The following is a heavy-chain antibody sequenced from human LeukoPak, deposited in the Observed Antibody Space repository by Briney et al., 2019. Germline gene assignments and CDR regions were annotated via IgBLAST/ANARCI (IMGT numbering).Heavy chain of an antibody. Sequence: SVKVSCKASGGTFSSYAISWVRQAPGQGLEWMGGIIPIFGTANYAQKFQGRVTITADESTSTAYMELSSLRSEDTAVYYCAREPTDSTGYYYPFDYWGQGTLVTVSS. V-gene: IGHV1-69*13. CDR2: IIPIFGTA. CDR3: AREPTDSTGYYYPFDY. CDR1: GGTFSSYA. D-gene: IGHD3-22*01. J-gene: IGHJ4*02.